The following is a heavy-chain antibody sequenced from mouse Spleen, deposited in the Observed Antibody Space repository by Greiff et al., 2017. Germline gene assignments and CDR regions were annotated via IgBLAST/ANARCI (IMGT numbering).Heavy chain of an antibody. CDR3: ARAGYYYDGSLDY. J-gene: IGHJ2*01. V-gene: IGHV3-6*01. Sequence: EVKLMESGPGLVKPSQSLSLTCSVTGFSITSGYYWNWIRQFPGNKLEWMGYISYDGSNNYNPSLKNRISITRDTSKNQFFLKLNSVTTEDTATYYCARAGYYYDGSLDYWGQGTTLTVSS. CDR1: GFSITSGYY. CDR2: ISYDGSN. D-gene: IGHD1-1*01.